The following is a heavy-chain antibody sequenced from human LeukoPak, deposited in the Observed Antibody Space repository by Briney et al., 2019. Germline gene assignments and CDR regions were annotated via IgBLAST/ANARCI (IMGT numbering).Heavy chain of an antibody. Sequence: GASVKVSCKASGYTFTSYYMHWVRQAPGQGLEWMGIINPSGGSTSYAQKFQGRVTMTRDTSTSTVYMELSSLRPEDTAVYYCATYGDLDAFDIWGQGTMVTVSS. V-gene: IGHV1-46*01. CDR1: GYTFTSYY. CDR2: INPSGGST. CDR3: ATYGDLDAFDI. D-gene: IGHD4-17*01. J-gene: IGHJ3*02.